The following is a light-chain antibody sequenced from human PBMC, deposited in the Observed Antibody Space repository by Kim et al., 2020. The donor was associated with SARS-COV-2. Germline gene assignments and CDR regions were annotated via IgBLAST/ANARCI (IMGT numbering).Light chain of an antibody. Sequence: SVSPGERATPSCRASQSVSNNLAWYQQKPGQAPRLLIYGASIRATGVPTRFSGTGSEIEFTLIISGLQSEDFAVYYCHQYNNWPHSLGLGTKLEI. CDR3: HQYNNWPHS. CDR1: QSVSNN. V-gene: IGKV3-15*01. J-gene: IGKJ2*03. CDR2: GAS.